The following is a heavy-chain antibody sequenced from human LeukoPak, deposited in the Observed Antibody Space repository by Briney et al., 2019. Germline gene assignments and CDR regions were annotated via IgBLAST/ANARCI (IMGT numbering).Heavy chain of an antibody. D-gene: IGHD2-2*01. CDR2: MNPNSGNT. CDR3: ARDCSSTSCSDY. J-gene: IGHJ4*02. V-gene: IGHV1-8*01. Sequence: ASVKVSCKASGYTFTSYDINWVRQATGRGLEWMGWMNPNSGNTGYAQKFQGRVTMTRNTSISTAYMELSSLRSEDTAVYYRARDCSSTSCSDYWGQGTLVTVSS. CDR1: GYTFTSYD.